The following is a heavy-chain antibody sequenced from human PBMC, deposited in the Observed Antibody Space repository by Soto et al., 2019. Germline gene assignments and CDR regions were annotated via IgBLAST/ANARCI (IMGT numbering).Heavy chain of an antibody. CDR2: INPNSGGT. J-gene: IGHJ6*02. Sequence: SSVKVSCKASGYTFTGYYIHWVRQAPGQGLEWMGWINPNSGGTNYAQKFQGRVTMTRDTSISTAYMELSRLRSDDTAVYYCHGTAMAHENHYYYGMDVWGQGTTVTVS. V-gene: IGHV1-2*02. D-gene: IGHD5-18*01. CDR3: HGTAMAHENHYYYGMDV. CDR1: GYTFTGYY.